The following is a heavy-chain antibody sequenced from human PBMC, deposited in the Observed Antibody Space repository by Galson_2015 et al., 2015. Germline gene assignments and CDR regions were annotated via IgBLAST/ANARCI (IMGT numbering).Heavy chain of an antibody. V-gene: IGHV3-23*01. J-gene: IGHJ4*02. CDR1: GFTFSSSA. CDR3: AKDRRAVVMSAIDY. D-gene: IGHD2-21*02. Sequence: SLRLSCAASGFTFSSSAMNWVRQAPGKGLEWVSALSHTGSSIYYADSVKGRFTISRDNSKNTLYLHLNSLRADYTAVYYCAKDRRAVVMSAIDYWGQGTQVTVSS. CDR2: LSHTGSSI.